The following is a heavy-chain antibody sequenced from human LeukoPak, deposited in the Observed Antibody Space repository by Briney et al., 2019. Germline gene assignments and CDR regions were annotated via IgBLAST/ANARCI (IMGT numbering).Heavy chain of an antibody. D-gene: IGHD4-4*01. V-gene: IGHV4-34*01. Sequence: SETLSLTCAVYGGSFSGYYWSWIRQPPGKGLEWIGEINHSGSTNYNPPLKSRVTISVDTSKNQFSLKLSSVTAADTAVYYCARDGDSNPYFDYWGQGTLVTVSS. CDR3: ARDGDSNPYFDY. CDR1: GGSFSGYY. CDR2: INHSGST. J-gene: IGHJ4*02.